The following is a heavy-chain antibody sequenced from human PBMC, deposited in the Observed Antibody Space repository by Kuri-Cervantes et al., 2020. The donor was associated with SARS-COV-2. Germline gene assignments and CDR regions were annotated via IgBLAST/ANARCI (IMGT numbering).Heavy chain of an antibody. Sequence: ASVKVSCKASGYTFTSYDINWVRQATGQGLEGMGWMNPNSGNTGYAQKFQGRVTITRNTSISTAYMELSSLRSEDTAVYYCARGKGYCSSTSCAHYYYYYYMDVWGKGTTVTVSS. V-gene: IGHV1-8*03. D-gene: IGHD2-2*01. CDR1: GYTFTSYD. J-gene: IGHJ6*03. CDR3: ARGKGYCSSTSCAHYYYYYYMDV. CDR2: MNPNSGNT.